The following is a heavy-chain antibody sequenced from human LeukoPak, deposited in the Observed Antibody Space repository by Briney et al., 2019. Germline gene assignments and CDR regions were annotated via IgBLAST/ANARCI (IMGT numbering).Heavy chain of an antibody. Sequence: GESLMISCRSSGYSFINYYIGWVRQVPGKGLEWMGVIYPGGSDTTYSPSFRGQVVFSADRSTTTVYLQLTNLQASDTAIYYCARQYSSGWFRHFDYWGQGTLIAVSS. CDR2: IYPGGSDT. J-gene: IGHJ4*01. CDR3: ARQYSSGWFRHFDY. V-gene: IGHV5-51*01. D-gene: IGHD3-22*01. CDR1: GYSFINYY.